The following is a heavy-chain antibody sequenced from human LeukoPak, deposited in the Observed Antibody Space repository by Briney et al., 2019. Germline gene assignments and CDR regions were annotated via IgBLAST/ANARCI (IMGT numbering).Heavy chain of an antibody. CDR2: FDPEDGET. V-gene: IGHV1-24*01. J-gene: IGHJ4*02. Sequence: ASVKVSCKVSGYTLAELSMHWVRQAPGKGLEWMGGFDPEDGETIYAQKFQGRVTMTEDTSTDTAYMELSSLRSEDTAVYYCATEAIAVASSGLHYWGQGTLVTVSS. D-gene: IGHD6-19*01. CDR1: GYTLAELS. CDR3: ATEAIAVASSGLHY.